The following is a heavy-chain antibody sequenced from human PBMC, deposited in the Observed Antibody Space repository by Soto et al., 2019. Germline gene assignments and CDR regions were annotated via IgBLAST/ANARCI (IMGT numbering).Heavy chain of an antibody. D-gene: IGHD3-22*01. CDR1: GFTFSSYA. J-gene: IGHJ4*02. Sequence: GGSLRLSCAASGFTFSSYAMSWVRQAPGKGLEWVSAISGNGGSTYYADSVKGRFTISRDNSKNTLYLQMNSLRAEDTAVYYCAKAPKWLLDSDYWGQGTLVTVSS. CDR3: AKAPKWLLDSDY. CDR2: ISGNGGST. V-gene: IGHV3-23*01.